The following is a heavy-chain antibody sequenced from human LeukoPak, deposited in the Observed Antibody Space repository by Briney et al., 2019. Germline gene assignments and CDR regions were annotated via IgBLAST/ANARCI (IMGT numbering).Heavy chain of an antibody. CDR3: ARGVLATVTLALGY. V-gene: IGHV3-7*04. Sequence: GGSLRLSCAASGFTFSSYWMSWVRQAPGKGLEWVANIKQDGSEKYYVDSVKGRFTISRDNAKNSLYLQMNSLRAEDTAVYYCARGVLATVTLALGYWGQGTLVTVSS. D-gene: IGHD4-17*01. CDR2: IKQDGSEK. J-gene: IGHJ4*02. CDR1: GFTFSSYW.